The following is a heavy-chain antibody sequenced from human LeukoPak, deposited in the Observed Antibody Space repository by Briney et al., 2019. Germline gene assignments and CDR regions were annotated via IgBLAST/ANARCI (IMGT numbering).Heavy chain of an antibody. Sequence: GASVKVSCKASGYTFTSYYMHWVRQAPGQGLEWMGIINPSGGSTSYAQKFQGRVTMTRDMSTSTVYMELSSLRSEDTAVYYCASKLGSGSYRDAFDIWGQGTMVTVSS. V-gene: IGHV1-46*01. CDR2: INPSGGST. CDR1: GYTFTSYY. CDR3: ASKLGSGSYRDAFDI. J-gene: IGHJ3*02. D-gene: IGHD1-26*01.